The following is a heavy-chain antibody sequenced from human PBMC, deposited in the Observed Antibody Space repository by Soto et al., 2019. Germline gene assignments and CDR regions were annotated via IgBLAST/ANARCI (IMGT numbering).Heavy chain of an antibody. CDR2: ISFTGSNT. V-gene: IGHV3-30*02. CDR3: AKDRLAGNFDY. J-gene: IGHJ4*02. Sequence: PGGSLRLSCAVPGIIFTGYGMHWVRQAPGKGLEWVATISFTGSNTHYADSVKGRFTISRDNSKNTLYLQMNGLRVEDTAVYYCAKDRLAGNFDYWGQGTQVTVSS. CDR1: GIIFTGYG.